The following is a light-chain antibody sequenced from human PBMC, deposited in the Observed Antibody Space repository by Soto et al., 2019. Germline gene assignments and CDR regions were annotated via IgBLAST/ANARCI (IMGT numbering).Light chain of an antibody. V-gene: IGLV2-14*01. Sequence: QSALTQPASVSGSPGQSITFSCTGTSSDIGAYNYVSWYQQHPGKAPKLMIYEVNNRPSGVSNRFSGSKSGNTASLTISGLQAEDEADYYCSSYTTSNTYVFGTGTKVTVL. CDR3: SSYTTSNTYV. CDR2: EVN. J-gene: IGLJ1*01. CDR1: SSDIGAYNY.